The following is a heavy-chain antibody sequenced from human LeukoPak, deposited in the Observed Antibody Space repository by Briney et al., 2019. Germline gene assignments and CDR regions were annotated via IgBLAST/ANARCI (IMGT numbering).Heavy chain of an antibody. CDR2: IYYSGST. D-gene: IGHD3-22*01. CDR3: ARDDSSGYYFSFDP. J-gene: IGHJ5*02. V-gene: IGHV4-31*03. CDR1: GGSISSGGYY. Sequence: PSQTLSLTCTVSGGSISSGGYYWSWIRQHPGKGLEWIGYIYYSGSTYYNPSLKSRVTISVDTSKNQFSLKLSSVTAADTAVYYCARDDSSGYYFSFDPWGQGTLVPVSS.